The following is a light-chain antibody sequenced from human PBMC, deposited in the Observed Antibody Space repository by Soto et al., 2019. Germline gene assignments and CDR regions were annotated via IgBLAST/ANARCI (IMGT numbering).Light chain of an antibody. J-gene: IGLJ2*01. CDR2: GVT. Sequence: QSVLTQPASVSGSPGQSITISCTGTSSDVGGYNYVSWYQQHPGKVPKLLIYGVTYRPSGVSNRFSGSKSGNTASLTISGLQAEDEADYYCSSYTISSTVVFGGGTKLTVL. CDR1: SSDVGGYNY. CDR3: SSYTISSTVV. V-gene: IGLV2-14*01.